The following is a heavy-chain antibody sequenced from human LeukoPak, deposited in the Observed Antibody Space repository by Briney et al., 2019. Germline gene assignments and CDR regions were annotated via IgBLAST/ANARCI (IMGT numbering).Heavy chain of an antibody. V-gene: IGHV3-23*01. CDR2: ISGSGGST. Sequence: GGSLRFSCAASGFTFSSYAMSWVRQAPGKGLEWVSAISGSGGSTYYADSVKGRFTISRDNSKNTLYLQMNSLRAEDTAVYHCARGGGGSDYWGQGTLVTVSS. CDR1: GFTFSSYA. J-gene: IGHJ4*02. CDR3: ARGGGGSDY.